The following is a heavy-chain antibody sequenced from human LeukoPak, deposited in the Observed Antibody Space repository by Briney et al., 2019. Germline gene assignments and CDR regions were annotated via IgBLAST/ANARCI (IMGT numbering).Heavy chain of an antibody. CDR1: GFTFSSYE. J-gene: IGHJ4*02. D-gene: IGHD3-9*01. Sequence: GGSLRLSCAASGFTFSSYEMNWVRQAPGKGLEWVSVIYSGGSTYYADSVKGRFTISRDNSKNTLYFQMNSLRAEDTAVYYCARDRVLRYFDYWGQGTLVTVSS. V-gene: IGHV3-66*01. CDR2: IYSGGST. CDR3: ARDRVLRYFDY.